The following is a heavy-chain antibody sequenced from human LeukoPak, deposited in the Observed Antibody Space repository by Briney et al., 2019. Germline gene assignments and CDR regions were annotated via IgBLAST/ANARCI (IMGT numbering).Heavy chain of an antibody. CDR3: ARGPSMVRGVSPLDY. V-gene: IGHV4-34*01. CDR2: INHSGST. CDR1: GGSFSGYY. J-gene: IGHJ4*02. Sequence: PSETLSLTCAVYGGSFSGYYWSWIRQPPGKGLEWIGEINHSGSTNYNPSLKSRVTISVDTSKNPFSLKLSSVTAADTAVYYCARGPSMVRGVSPLDYWGQGTLVTVSS. D-gene: IGHD3-10*01.